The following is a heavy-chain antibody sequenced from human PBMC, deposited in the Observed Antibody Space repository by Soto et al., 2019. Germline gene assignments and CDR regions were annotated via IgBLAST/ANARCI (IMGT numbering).Heavy chain of an antibody. CDR2: ISYVGTTI. CDR1: GFIFSDYE. D-gene: IGHD2-8*02. V-gene: IGHV3-48*03. Sequence: EAELVESGGGLVQPGGSLTLSCAASGFIFSDYEVDWVRQAPGRGPEWISYISYVGTTIYYAASVKGRFTTSRDDAKKFHYLHMNNQRGADTAIDNCVKENGTGGNCFAAFEHWGQGTVETISS. J-gene: IGHJ4*03. CDR3: VKENGTGGNCFAAFEH.